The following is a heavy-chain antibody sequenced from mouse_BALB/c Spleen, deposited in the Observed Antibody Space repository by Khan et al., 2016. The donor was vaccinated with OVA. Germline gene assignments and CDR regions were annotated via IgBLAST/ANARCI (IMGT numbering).Heavy chain of an antibody. CDR1: GFSLSRYS. V-gene: IGHV2-6-4*01. Sequence: VELVESGPGLVAPSQSLSITCTVSGFSLSRYSVHWVHQPPGKGLEWLGIIWNGGSAAYNSPLKSRLSISKDNSKSQDFFKMNSLQTDDTAMYYCARNKDGGSYWYFDVWGAGTTVTVSS. J-gene: IGHJ1*01. CDR2: IWNGGSA. CDR3: ARNKDGGSYWYFDV.